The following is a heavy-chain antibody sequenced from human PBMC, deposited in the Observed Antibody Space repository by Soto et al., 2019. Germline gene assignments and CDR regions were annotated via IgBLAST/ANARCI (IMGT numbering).Heavy chain of an antibody. Sequence: TLSLTCIVSGDSVTSGSYYWTWLRQPPGKGLEWIGYISYTGRTKYNPSLQSRVTISVDTSKNDFSLNLSSVTAADTAVYFCAREWGLLPYYVMNVWGHGTAVTVSS. J-gene: IGHJ6*02. CDR3: AREWGLLPYYVMNV. V-gene: IGHV4-61*03. D-gene: IGHD7-27*01. CDR2: ISYTGRT. CDR1: GDSVTSGSYY.